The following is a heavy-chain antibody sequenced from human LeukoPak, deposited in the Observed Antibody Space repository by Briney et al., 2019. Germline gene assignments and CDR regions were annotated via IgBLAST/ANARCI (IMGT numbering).Heavy chain of an antibody. D-gene: IGHD3-22*01. Sequence: GGSLRLSCAASGFTFSDQYMDWLRQAPGKGLEWVARTRNKANSYTTEYAASVKGRFTISRDVSKNSLYLQMNSLKTEDTAVYYCTRSSDSSGYRAFDIWGQGTMVTVSS. CDR2: TRNKANSYTT. V-gene: IGHV3-72*01. CDR1: GFTFSDQY. CDR3: TRSSDSSGYRAFDI. J-gene: IGHJ3*02.